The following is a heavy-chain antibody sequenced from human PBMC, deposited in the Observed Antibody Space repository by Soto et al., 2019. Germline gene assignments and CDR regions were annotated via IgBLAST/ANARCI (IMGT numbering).Heavy chain of an antibody. V-gene: IGHV3-30-3*01. Sequence: QVQLVESGGGVVQPGRSLRLSCAASGFTFSSYAMHWVRQAPGKGLEWVAVISYDGSNKYYADSVKGRFTISRDNSKNTLYLQMNSLRAEDTAVHYCASGVWGSYRYDYWGQGTLVTVSS. J-gene: IGHJ4*02. CDR2: ISYDGSNK. CDR3: ASGVWGSYRYDY. CDR1: GFTFSSYA. D-gene: IGHD3-16*02.